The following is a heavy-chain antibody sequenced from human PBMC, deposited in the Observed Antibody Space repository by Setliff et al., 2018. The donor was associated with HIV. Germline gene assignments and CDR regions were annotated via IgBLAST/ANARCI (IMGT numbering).Heavy chain of an antibody. Sequence: PGESLKISCKASGYIFNTSWIGWVRQMPGKGLEWMGSIFPGDSDTRYGPSFQGQVTISADTSISTAYLQWSSLKASDTALYYCATSDYGGGSGHFQHWGQGSLVTVSS. V-gene: IGHV5-51*01. CDR3: ATSDYGGGSGHFQH. D-gene: IGHD4-17*01. CDR2: IFPGDSDT. CDR1: GYIFNTSW. J-gene: IGHJ1*01.